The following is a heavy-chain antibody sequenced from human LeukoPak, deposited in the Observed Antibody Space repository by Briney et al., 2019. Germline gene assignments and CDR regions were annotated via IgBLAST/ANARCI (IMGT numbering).Heavy chain of an antibody. CDR1: GFTFSSYA. D-gene: IGHD5-18*01. CDR2: ISGSGGST. V-gene: IGHV3-23*01. J-gene: IGHJ4*02. CDR3: TKDRLTGYSFGYSYFDY. Sequence: GGSLRLSCAAPGFTFSSYAMTWVRQAPGKGLEWVSTISGSGGSTYYADSVKGRFTISRDNSKNTLYLQMNSLRAEDTAMYYCTKDRLTGYSFGYSYFDYWGQGTLVTVSS.